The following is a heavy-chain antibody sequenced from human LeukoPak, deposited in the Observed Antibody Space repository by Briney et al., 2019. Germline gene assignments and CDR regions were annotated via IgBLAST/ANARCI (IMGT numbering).Heavy chain of an antibody. J-gene: IGHJ4*02. D-gene: IGHD4-17*01. CDR2: IKSSSSII. Sequence: GGSLRLSCAASGFIFSSFSMNWVRQAPGKGPEWVSYIKSSSSIIYYADSVKGRFTISRDNAKNTLYLQMNSLRGEDTAVYYCATIGGDYVSFDNWGQGTLVTVTS. CDR3: ATIGGDYVSFDN. CDR1: GFIFSSFS. V-gene: IGHV3-48*01.